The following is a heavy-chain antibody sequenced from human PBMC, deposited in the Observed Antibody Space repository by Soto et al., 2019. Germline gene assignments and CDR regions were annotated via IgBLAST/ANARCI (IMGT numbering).Heavy chain of an antibody. Sequence: EVQLLASGGGWVQPGGSLRLSCAVSGFSIDTYRFSWVRQTPAKGLQWVSGISVSGDKTFYIDSVQGRFTISRDISKNTLSLQMHNLRVEASAIYFCARWDGYADLWGRGTLVTVSS. D-gene: IGHD5-12*01. V-gene: IGHV3-23*01. CDR1: GFSIDTYR. CDR2: ISVSGDKT. CDR3: ARWDGYADL. J-gene: IGHJ4*01.